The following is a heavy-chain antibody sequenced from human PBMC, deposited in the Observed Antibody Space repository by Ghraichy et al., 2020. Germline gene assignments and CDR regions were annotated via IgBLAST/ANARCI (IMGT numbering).Heavy chain of an antibody. J-gene: IGHJ4*02. CDR1: GFTFSSYA. Sequence: GGSLRLSCAASGFTFSSYAMSWVRQAPGKGLEWVSAISGSGGSTYYADSVKGRFTISRDNSKNTLYLQMNSLRAEDTAVYYCARVYDSSGYTRDYWGQGTLVTVSS. D-gene: IGHD3-22*01. CDR3: ARVYDSSGYTRDY. V-gene: IGHV3-23*01. CDR2: ISGSGGST.